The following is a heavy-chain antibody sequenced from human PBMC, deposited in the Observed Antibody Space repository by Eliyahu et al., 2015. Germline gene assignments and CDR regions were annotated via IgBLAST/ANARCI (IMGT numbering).Heavy chain of an antibody. CDR2: ISGSGGDT. D-gene: IGHD2-2*01. CDR1: GFTFXSXA. V-gene: IGHV3-23*01. Sequence: EVQLLESGGGFVQPGGSLRLSXXASGFTFXSXAXSWVRQAPGKGLEWVSGISGSGGDTYYADSVKGRFTISRDKSKNTLYVQMNSLRAEDTAIYYCAKDGGGDCTSTSCYYFDYWGQGTLVTVSS. J-gene: IGHJ4*02. CDR3: AKDGGGDCTSTSCYYFDY.